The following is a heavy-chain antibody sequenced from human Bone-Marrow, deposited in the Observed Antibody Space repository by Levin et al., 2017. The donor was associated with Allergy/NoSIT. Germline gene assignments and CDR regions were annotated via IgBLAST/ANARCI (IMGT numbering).Heavy chain of an antibody. CDR1: GYTFTDYY. Sequence: VASVKVSCEASGYTFTDYYIHWVRQAPGQGLEWMGWIKPNSGGTKYAQKFQGRVTMTRDTSITTAYMELSRLRSDDTAVYYCARDGVGATTLFDNWGQGTLVTVSS. CDR2: IKPNSGGT. D-gene: IGHD1-26*01. V-gene: IGHV1-2*02. CDR3: ARDGVGATTLFDN. J-gene: IGHJ4*02.